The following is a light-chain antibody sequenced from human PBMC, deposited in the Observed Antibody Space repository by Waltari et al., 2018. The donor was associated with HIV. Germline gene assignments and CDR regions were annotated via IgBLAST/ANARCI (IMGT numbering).Light chain of an antibody. V-gene: IGLV2-11*01. CDR2: DVT. CDR1: SSDVGDYNY. Sequence: QSALTQPRPVSGSPGQSVTISCTGTSSDVGDYNYVSWYQQPPGKAPKVMIYDVTKRPSGVQERFSGSKSGNTASLNSSGRQAEDEAEYCCCSYTGTYTLLFGGGTKLPVL. J-gene: IGLJ3*02. CDR3: CSYTGTYTLL.